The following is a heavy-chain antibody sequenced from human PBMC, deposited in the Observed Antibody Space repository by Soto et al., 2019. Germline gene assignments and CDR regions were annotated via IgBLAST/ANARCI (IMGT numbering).Heavy chain of an antibody. CDR1: GGSFSGYY. Sequence: SETLSLTCAVYGGSFSGYYWSWIRQPPGKGLEWIGEINHSGSTNYNPSLKSRVTISVDTSKNQFSLKLSSVTAADTAVYYCARGVGYDILTGYTAAPVDYWGQGTLVTVSS. D-gene: IGHD3-9*01. CDR2: INHSGST. J-gene: IGHJ4*02. V-gene: IGHV4-34*01. CDR3: ARGVGYDILTGYTAAPVDY.